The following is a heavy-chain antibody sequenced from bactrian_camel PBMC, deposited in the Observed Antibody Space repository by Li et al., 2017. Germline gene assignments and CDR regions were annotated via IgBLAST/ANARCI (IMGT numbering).Heavy chain of an antibody. V-gene: IGHV3S53*01. Sequence: VQLVESGGGTVQAGGSRRLSCTASGNVYSNFVMGWFRQFSGNKREAVATIDSSGRIRYIDSVKGRFTISFDYAEKILYLEMNNLNGEDTALYRCGASWGITAMMALGRIAHDDSGYWGEGTQVTVS. CDR2: IDSSGRI. D-gene: IGHD5*01. J-gene: IGHJ6*01. CDR3: GASWGITAMMALGRIAHDDSGY. CDR1: GNVYSNFV.